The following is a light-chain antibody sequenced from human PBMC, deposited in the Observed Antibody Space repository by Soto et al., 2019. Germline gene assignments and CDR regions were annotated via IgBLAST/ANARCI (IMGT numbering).Light chain of an antibody. J-gene: IGKJ4*02. CDR2: DTS. CDR1: QDIADY. V-gene: IGKV1-39*01. CDR3: QPCYSTPLT. Sequence: DIVMTQSPSSLSVSPGEGVTISCQASQDIADYLNWYQHKPGRAPRLLLYDTSTRDTGVPARFSGSRSGPDFTLTISSLQSEDFAIYYCQPCYSTPLTFGGGTKVDIK.